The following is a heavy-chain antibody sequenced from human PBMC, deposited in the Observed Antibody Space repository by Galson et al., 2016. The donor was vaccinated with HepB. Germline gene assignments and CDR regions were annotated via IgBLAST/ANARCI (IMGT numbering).Heavy chain of an antibody. Sequence: ETLSLTCTVSGESLTSTYYYWMWIRQPPGEGLEWVASIYYHGKTNFSPSLKSRVTISADTSNNRVSLKLRSVTAADTAVYYCARHERLLSWFDPWGQGSLVTVSS. D-gene: IGHD5-12*01. J-gene: IGHJ5*02. CDR2: IYYHGKT. V-gene: IGHV4-39*01. CDR3: ARHERLLSWFDP. CDR1: GESLTSTYYY.